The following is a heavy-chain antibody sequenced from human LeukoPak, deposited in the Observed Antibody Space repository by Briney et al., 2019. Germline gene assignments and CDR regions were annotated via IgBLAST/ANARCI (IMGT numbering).Heavy chain of an antibody. D-gene: IGHD3-9*01. CDR2: INPKNAGT. CDR1: GYTFTGHY. CDR3: ARDQDILTGYSVGLGYYYYYMDV. V-gene: IGHV1-2*02. J-gene: IGHJ6*03. Sequence: GASVKVSCKASGYTFTGHYMHWVRQAPGQGLEWMGWINPKNAGTNYAQKFQGRVTMTRDTSTGTVYMELSSLRSEDTAVYYCARDQDILTGYSVGLGYYYYYMDVWGKGTTVTVSS.